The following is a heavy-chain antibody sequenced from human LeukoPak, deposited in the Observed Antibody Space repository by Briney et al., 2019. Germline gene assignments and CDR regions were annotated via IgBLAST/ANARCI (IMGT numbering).Heavy chain of an antibody. Sequence: GASVKVSCKASGYTFTSYDINWVRQATGQGLEWMGWMNPNSGNTGYAQKFQGRVTMTRNTSISTAYMELSSLRSEDTAVYYCARAKGVVITPRLPSQKVGMDVWGQGTTVTVSS. CDR1: GYTFTSYD. J-gene: IGHJ6*02. CDR3: ARAKGVVITPRLPSQKVGMDV. V-gene: IGHV1-8*01. D-gene: IGHD3-3*01. CDR2: MNPNSGNT.